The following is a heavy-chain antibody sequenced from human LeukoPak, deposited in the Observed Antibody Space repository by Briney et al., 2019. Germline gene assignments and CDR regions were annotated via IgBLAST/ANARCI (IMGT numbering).Heavy chain of an antibody. CDR3: AKDGTGYSGV. J-gene: IGHJ4*02. Sequence: PGGSLSLSCAGSGFTFSGQRMSWLRQAPGKGLEWVSVIGGNSGYSHYTDSVQGRFTISRDNSKNMLYLQMNSLRAEDTAVYYCAKDGTGYSGVWGQGTLVTVSS. D-gene: IGHD5-12*01. CDR2: IGGNSGYS. V-gene: IGHV3-23*01. CDR1: GFTFSGQR.